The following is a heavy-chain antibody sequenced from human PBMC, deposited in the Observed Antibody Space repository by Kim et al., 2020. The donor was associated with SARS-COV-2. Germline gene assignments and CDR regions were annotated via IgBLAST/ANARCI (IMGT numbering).Heavy chain of an antibody. Sequence: GGSLRLSCAASGFTFSSYAMHWVRQAPGKGLEWVAVISYDGSNKYYADSVKGRFTISRDNSKNTLYLQMNSLRAEDTAVYYCARALRPHRLIRVGYYYYGMDVWGQGTTVTVSS. CDR2: ISYDGSNK. V-gene: IGHV3-30-3*01. CDR1: GFTFSSYA. D-gene: IGHD3-10*01. CDR3: ARALRPHRLIRVGYYYYGMDV. J-gene: IGHJ6*02.